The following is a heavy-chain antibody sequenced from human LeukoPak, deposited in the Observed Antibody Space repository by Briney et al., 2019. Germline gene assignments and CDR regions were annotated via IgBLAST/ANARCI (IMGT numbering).Heavy chain of an antibody. D-gene: IGHD6-19*01. J-gene: IGHJ4*02. Sequence: GGSLRLSCAASGIPFSNFWMHWVHQAPGKGLEWVSRIENDGRSSTYAASVKGRFTISRDNAKNMLYLQMNDLRVEDTAFYYCAFRSVAGWGVDNWGQGALVTVSS. CDR3: AFRSVAGWGVDN. CDR2: IENDGRSS. V-gene: IGHV3-74*01. CDR1: GIPFSNFW.